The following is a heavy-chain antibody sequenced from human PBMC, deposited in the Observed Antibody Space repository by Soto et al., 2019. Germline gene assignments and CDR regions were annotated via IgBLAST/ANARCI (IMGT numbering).Heavy chain of an antibody. CDR1: GYTFTSYG. CDR2: ISAYNGNT. D-gene: IGHD2-2*02. Sequence: ASVKVSCKASGYTFTSYGISWVRQAPGQGLEWMGWISAYNGNTNYAQKLQGRVTMTTDTSTSTAYMELRSLRSDDTAVYYCARDLEEAIVVVPAAIKASYYYGMDVWGQGTTVTVSS. J-gene: IGHJ6*02. CDR3: ARDLEEAIVVVPAAIKASYYYGMDV. V-gene: IGHV1-18*01.